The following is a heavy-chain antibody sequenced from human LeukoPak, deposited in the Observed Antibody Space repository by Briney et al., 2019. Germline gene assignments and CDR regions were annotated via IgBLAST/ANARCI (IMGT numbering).Heavy chain of an antibody. CDR1: GGSISSYY. CDR3: ARRTGSGYYVFDY. D-gene: IGHD3-3*01. Sequence: PSETLSLTCTVSGGSISSYYWSWIRQPPGKGLEWIGYIYYNGSTNYNPSLKSRVTISVDTSKNQFSLKLSSVTAADTAVYYCARRTGSGYYVFDYWGQGTLVTVSS. J-gene: IGHJ4*02. V-gene: IGHV4-59*01. CDR2: IYYNGST.